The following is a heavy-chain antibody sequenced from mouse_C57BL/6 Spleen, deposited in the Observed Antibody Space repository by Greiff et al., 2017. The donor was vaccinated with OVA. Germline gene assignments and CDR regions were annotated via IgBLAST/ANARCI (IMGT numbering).Heavy chain of an antibody. J-gene: IGHJ2*01. CDR3: ARYGSYPDY. D-gene: IGHD1-1*01. V-gene: IGHV7-3*01. CDR1: GFTFTDYY. Sequence: EVQLVESGGGLVQPGGSLSLSCAASGFTFTDYYMSWVRQPPGKALEWLGFIRNKANGYTTEYSASVKGRFTISRDNSQSILYLQMNALRAEDSATYYCARYGSYPDYWGQGTTLTVSS. CDR2: IRNKANGYTT.